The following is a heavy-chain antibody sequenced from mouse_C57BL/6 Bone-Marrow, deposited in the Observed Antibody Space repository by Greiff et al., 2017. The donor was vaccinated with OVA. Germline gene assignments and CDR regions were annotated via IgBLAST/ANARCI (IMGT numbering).Heavy chain of an antibody. CDR2: ISSGSSTI. V-gene: IGHV5-17*01. D-gene: IGHD4-1*01. CDR1: GFTFSDYG. CDR3: GGRGELGRYYFDD. Sequence: EVKLVESGGGLVKPGGSLKLSCAASGFTFSDYGMHWVRQAPEKGLEWVAYISSGSSTIYYADTVKGRFTISRDNAKNTLFLQMTSLRSEDTAMYYCGGRGELGRYYFDDWGQGTTLTVSS. J-gene: IGHJ2*01.